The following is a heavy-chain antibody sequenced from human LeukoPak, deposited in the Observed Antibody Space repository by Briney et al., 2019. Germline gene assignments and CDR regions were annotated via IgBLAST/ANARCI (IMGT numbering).Heavy chain of an antibody. CDR1: GYIFTGFY. V-gene: IGHV1-2*06. J-gene: IGHJ4*02. D-gene: IGHD5-18*01. Sequence: ASVKVSCKASGYIFTGFYVHWVRQAPGQGLEWMGRINPNSGGTHHAQKFQGRVTMSRDMSISTAYMELSSLTSDDTAVYYCARVINTAMTTGYFDYWGQGTLVTVSS. CDR3: ARVINTAMTTGYFDY. CDR2: INPNSGGT.